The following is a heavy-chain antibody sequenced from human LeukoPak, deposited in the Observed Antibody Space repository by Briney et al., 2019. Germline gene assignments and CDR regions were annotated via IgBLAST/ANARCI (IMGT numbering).Heavy chain of an antibody. J-gene: IGHJ6*02. V-gene: IGHV3-33*01. D-gene: IGHD2-15*01. Sequence: GGSLRLSCAASGFTFSSFGIHWVRQAPGKGLEWVAIVWYDGSNKYYADSVKGRFTISRDNSKNTLYLQMNSLRAEDTAVYYRARDVVAATQTFSYGMDVWGQGTTVTVSS. CDR2: VWYDGSNK. CDR1: GFTFSSFG. CDR3: ARDVVAATQTFSYGMDV.